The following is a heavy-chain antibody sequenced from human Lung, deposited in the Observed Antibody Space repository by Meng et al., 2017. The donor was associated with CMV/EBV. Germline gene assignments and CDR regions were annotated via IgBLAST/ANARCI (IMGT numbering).Heavy chain of an antibody. CDR1: GFTFSSYW. V-gene: IGHV3-7*01. Sequence: GEXXKISCAASGFTFSSYWMSWVRQAPGKGLEWVANIKQDGSEKYYVDSVKGRFTISRDNAKNSLYLQMNSLRAEDTAVYYCARDSASVGSGYYYYYGMDVWXPGTXVNVAS. CDR3: ARDSASVGSGYYYYYGMDV. CDR2: IKQDGSEK. J-gene: IGHJ6*01. D-gene: IGHD2-15*01.